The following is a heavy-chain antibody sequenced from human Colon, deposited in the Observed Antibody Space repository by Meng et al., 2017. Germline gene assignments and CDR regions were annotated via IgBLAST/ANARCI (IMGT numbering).Heavy chain of an antibody. D-gene: IGHD3-22*01. CDR2: MNTDSGDT. V-gene: IGHV1-8*01. Sequence: QVQLVQSGAEMTKHGSSVTVSCTASGYTFTTYDHNWVRQATGPGVEWRGWMNTDSGDTGYAQKFQGRLTMTRDTSISAAYMELTSLRSEDTAVYYWARGGYNYDSSGFRAALDYWGQGALVTVSS. CDR3: ARGGYNYDSSGFRAALDY. CDR1: GYTFTTYD. J-gene: IGHJ4*02.